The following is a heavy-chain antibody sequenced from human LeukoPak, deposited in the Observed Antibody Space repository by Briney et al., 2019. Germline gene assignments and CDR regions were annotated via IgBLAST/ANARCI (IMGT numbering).Heavy chain of an antibody. J-gene: IGHJ4*02. CDR2: INPNSGGT. Sequence: GASVKVSCKASGYTFTGYYMHWVRQAPGQGLEWMGWINPNSGGTNYAQKFQGRVTMTRDTSISTAYMELSRLRSDDTAVYYCARDSLYGVHAKNYFDYWGQGTLVTVSS. D-gene: IGHD4-17*01. CDR3: ARDSLYGVHAKNYFDY. V-gene: IGHV1-2*02. CDR1: GYTFTGYY.